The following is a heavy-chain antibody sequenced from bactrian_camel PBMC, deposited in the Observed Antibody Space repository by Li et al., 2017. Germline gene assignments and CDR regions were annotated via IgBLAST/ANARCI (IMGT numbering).Heavy chain of an antibody. CDR3: VAGPGRDTDPFCPSWVLEGSGY. J-gene: IGHJ6*01. D-gene: IGHD6*01. Sequence: VQLVESGGGSVQAGGSLTLSCAASGLIIYSVCMGWFRQVPGKEREGVATIWSITGSTHYSDSVKGRFTMSRDNAKRAVYLQMNSLEPDDTVMYYCVAGPGRDTDPFCPSWVLEGSGYWGQGTQVTVS. V-gene: IGHV3S66*01. CDR1: GLIIYSVC. CDR2: IWSITGST.